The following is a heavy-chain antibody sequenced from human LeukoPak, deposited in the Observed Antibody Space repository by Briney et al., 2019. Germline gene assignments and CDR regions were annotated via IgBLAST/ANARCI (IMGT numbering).Heavy chain of an antibody. CDR3: ASNGGYCSSTGCYSPSNHDAFDI. CDR1: GGSISSSSYY. V-gene: IGHV4-61*05. D-gene: IGHD2-2*01. CDR2: IYYSGYT. J-gene: IGHJ3*02. Sequence: SETLSLTCTVSGGSISSSSYYWGWIRQPPGKGLEWIGYIYYSGYTDYNPSLKSRVTMSVDTSKNQFSLKLSSVTAADTAVYYCASNGGYCSSTGCYSPSNHDAFDIWGQGTMVTVSS.